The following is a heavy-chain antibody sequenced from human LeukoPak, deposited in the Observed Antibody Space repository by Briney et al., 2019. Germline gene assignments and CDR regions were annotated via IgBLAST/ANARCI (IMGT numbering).Heavy chain of an antibody. J-gene: IGHJ6*03. Sequence: SVKVSCKASGGTFSSDTISWVRQAPGQGLEWMGGIIPIFGTANYAQKFQGRVTITTDESTSTAYMELSSLRSEDTAVYYCARDSRPSPPSVSYYMDVWAKGPRSPSP. CDR3: ARDSRPSPPSVSYYMDV. V-gene: IGHV1-69*05. D-gene: IGHD3-10*01. CDR2: IIPIFGTA. CDR1: GGTFSSDT.